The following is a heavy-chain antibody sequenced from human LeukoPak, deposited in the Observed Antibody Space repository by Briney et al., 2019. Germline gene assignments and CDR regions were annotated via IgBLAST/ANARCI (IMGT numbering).Heavy chain of an antibody. J-gene: IGHJ6*02. CDR3: ARWPDYFDTSRYYYGMDV. CDR1: GFTVSSNY. D-gene: IGHD3-22*01. CDR2: ISGSGGST. V-gene: IGHV3-53*01. Sequence: GGSLRLSCAASGFTVSSNYMSWVRQAPGKGLEWVSAISGSGGSTYYADSVKGRFTISRDNSKNTLYLQMNSLRADDTAVYYCARWPDYFDTSRYYYGMDVWGQGTTVTVSS.